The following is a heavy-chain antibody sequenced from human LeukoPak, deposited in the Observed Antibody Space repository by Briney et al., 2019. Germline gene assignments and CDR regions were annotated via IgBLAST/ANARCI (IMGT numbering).Heavy chain of an antibody. Sequence: ASVKVSCKASGYTFTSYDINWVRQATGQGLAWMGWMNPNSGNTGYAQKFQGRVTMTRNTSISTAYMELSSLRSEDTAVYYCARGKSPGRVGRYYMDVWGKGTTVTISS. V-gene: IGHV1-8*01. CDR2: MNPNSGNT. J-gene: IGHJ6*03. CDR3: ARGKSPGRVGRYYMDV. CDR1: GYTFTSYD. D-gene: IGHD2-15*01.